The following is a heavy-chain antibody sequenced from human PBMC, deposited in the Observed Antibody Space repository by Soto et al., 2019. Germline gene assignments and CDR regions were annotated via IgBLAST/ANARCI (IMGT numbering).Heavy chain of an antibody. J-gene: IGHJ3*02. CDR1: GYSFTSYW. V-gene: IGHV5-51*01. Sequence: EVQLVQSGAEVKKPGESLKISCKGSGYSFTSYWIGWVRQMPGKGLEWMGIIYPGDSDTRYSPSFQGQVTISADKSISTAYLQWSSLKASDTAMYYCARPASYDYVWGSYRSDAFDIWGQGTMVTVSS. D-gene: IGHD3-16*02. CDR2: IYPGDSDT. CDR3: ARPASYDYVWGSYRSDAFDI.